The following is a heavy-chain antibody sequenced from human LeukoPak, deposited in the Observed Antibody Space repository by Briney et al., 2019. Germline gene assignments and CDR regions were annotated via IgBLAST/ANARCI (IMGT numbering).Heavy chain of an antibody. D-gene: IGHD5-24*01. CDR1: GFTFDDYA. Sequence: GGSLRLSCAASGFTFDDYAMHWVRQAPGKGLEWVSGISWNSGSIGHADSVKGRFTISRDNAKNSLYLQMNSLRAEDTALYYCAKGRDGYNPKYYFDYWGQGTLVTVSS. CDR3: AKGRDGYNPKYYFDY. V-gene: IGHV3-9*01. J-gene: IGHJ4*02. CDR2: ISWNSGSI.